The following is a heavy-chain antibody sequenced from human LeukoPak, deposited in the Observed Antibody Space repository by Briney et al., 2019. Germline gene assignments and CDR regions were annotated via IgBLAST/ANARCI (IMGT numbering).Heavy chain of an antibody. CDR1: GYTFTSYA. Sequence: ASVKVSCKASGYTFTSYAMHWVRQAPGQRLEWMGWINAGNGNTKYSQKFQGRVTITRDTSASTAYMELSSLRSEDTAVYYCARDHYDYVWESYLFGYWGQGTLVTVSS. J-gene: IGHJ4*02. CDR2: INAGNGNT. V-gene: IGHV1-3*01. CDR3: ARDHYDYVWESYLFGY. D-gene: IGHD3-16*02.